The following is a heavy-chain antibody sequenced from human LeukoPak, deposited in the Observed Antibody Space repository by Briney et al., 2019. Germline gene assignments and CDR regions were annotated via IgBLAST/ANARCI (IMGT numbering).Heavy chain of an antibody. J-gene: IGHJ4*02. Sequence: GGSLTLSCSASGFTFSSYDMRWVRPAPGKGLEWVSLISGGGGSTYYAASVKGPFTISRDNSKNTLYLQMNSLRAQDTAVYYCAKKTRFDYWGQGALGTVSS. CDR1: GFTFSSYD. CDR2: ISGGGGST. CDR3: AKKTRFDY. V-gene: IGHV3-23*01.